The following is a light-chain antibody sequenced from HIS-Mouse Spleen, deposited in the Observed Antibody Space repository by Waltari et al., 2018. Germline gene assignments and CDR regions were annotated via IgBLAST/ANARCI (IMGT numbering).Light chain of an antibody. J-gene: IGLJ2*01. V-gene: IGLV3-1*01. CDR1: KLGDKY. CDR2: QDS. Sequence: SYELTQPPSVSVSPGQTASITCSGDKLGDKYACWYQQKPGQSPVLVIYQDSKRPSGILERVSGSNSGNTATLTISGTQAMDEADYYCQACDSSTAVFGGGTKLTVL. CDR3: QACDSSTAV.